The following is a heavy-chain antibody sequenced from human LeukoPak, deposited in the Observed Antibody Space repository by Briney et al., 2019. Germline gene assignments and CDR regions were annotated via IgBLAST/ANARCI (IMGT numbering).Heavy chain of an antibody. CDR3: ASLHSITIFGVDRADAFDI. Sequence: SVKVSCKASGGTFSSYAISWVRQAPGQGLEWMGGIIPIFGTANYAQKFQGRVTITADESTSTAYMELSSLRSEDTTVYYCASLHSITIFGVDRADAFDIWGQGTMVTVSS. V-gene: IGHV1-69*13. CDR2: IIPIFGTA. J-gene: IGHJ3*02. CDR1: GGTFSSYA. D-gene: IGHD3-3*01.